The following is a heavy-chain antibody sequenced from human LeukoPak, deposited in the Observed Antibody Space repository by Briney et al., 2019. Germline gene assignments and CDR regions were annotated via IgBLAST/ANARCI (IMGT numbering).Heavy chain of an antibody. Sequence: GGSLRLSCAASGFALSSYGMHWVRQAPGKGLEWVASIRYDGSDRYYGDSVKGRFTISRDISSSTLYLQMNNVRDGDTAVNYCARATGTFSGWSLDYWGQGTLVTVSS. V-gene: IGHV3-30*02. CDR2: IRYDGSDR. D-gene: IGHD3-3*01. CDR3: ARATGTFSGWSLDY. J-gene: IGHJ4*02. CDR1: GFALSSYG.